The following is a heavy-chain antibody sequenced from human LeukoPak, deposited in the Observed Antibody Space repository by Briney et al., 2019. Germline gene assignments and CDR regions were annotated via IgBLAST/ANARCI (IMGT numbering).Heavy chain of an antibody. Sequence: ASVKVSCKASGYTFINYYIHWVRHAPGQGLEWMGIINTSGGSTTYPQKFQGRVTMTRDMSTSTVYMDLSSLRSEDTAVYYCARGGYSSPRGWFDPWGQGTLVTVSS. V-gene: IGHV1-46*01. J-gene: IGHJ5*02. CDR3: ARGGYSSPRGWFDP. CDR2: INTSGGST. D-gene: IGHD6-19*01. CDR1: GYTFINYY.